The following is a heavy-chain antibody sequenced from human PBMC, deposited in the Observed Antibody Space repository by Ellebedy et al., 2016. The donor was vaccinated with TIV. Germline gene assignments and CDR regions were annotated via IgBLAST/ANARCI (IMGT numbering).Heavy chain of an antibody. CDR3: AGDRDTTGFVY. D-gene: IGHD1-1*01. CDR1: GFTFNTHA. J-gene: IGHJ4*02. V-gene: IGHV3-30*04. Sequence: PGGSLRLSCAASGFTFNTHAMHWVRQAPGKGLEWVTFVTSGGEQEYYADSVKGRFTISRDNSKNTVYLQMDSLRVDDTAVYYCAGDRDTTGFVYWGQGTLVTVSS. CDR2: VTSGGEQE.